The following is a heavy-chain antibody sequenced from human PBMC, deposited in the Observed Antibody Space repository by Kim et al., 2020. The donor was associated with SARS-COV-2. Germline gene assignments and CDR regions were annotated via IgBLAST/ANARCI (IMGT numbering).Heavy chain of an antibody. D-gene: IGHD3-10*01. V-gene: IGHV4-39*07. CDR3: SREMRITMVRGVYYYYFGMDV. Sequence: SETLSLTCTVSGGSISSSSYYWGWIRQPPGKGLEWIGRIYYSGSTYYNPSLKSRVTITVDTSKNQFSMKLSSVTAADMAVYNCSREMRITMVRGVYYYYFGMDVWGQGTTVTVSS. J-gene: IGHJ6*02. CDR2: IYYSGST. CDR1: GGSISSSSYY.